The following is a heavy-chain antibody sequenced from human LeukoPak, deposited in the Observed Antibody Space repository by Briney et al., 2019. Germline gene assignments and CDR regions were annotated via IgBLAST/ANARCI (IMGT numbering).Heavy chain of an antibody. J-gene: IGHJ4*02. CDR1: GFTFTSYA. D-gene: IGHD6-13*01. V-gene: IGHV3-23*01. Sequence: GGSPRLSCAASGFTFTSYAMSWVRQAPGKGLEWVSTISGSGGITYYADSVKGRFTISRDNSNNTLYLQMNSLRAEDTAVYYCAKGAQGSSWYLFDYWGQGTLVTVSS. CDR3: AKGAQGSSWYLFDY. CDR2: ISGSGGIT.